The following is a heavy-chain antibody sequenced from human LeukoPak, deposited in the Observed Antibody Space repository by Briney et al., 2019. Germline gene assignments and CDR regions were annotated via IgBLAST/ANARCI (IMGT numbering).Heavy chain of an antibody. D-gene: IGHD1-1*01. CDR2: ISSSGSGGNT. V-gene: IGHV3-23*01. J-gene: IGHJ4*02. CDR1: GVTLSSYA. Sequence: GGSLRLSCAASGVTLSSYAMRWARQAPGKGLEWVSGISSSGSGGNTYYADSVKGRFTISRDSSKNTLFLHMNSLRAEDTAVYYCARGRSQLRNLRTGTLDYWGQGTLVTVSS. CDR3: ARGRSQLRNLRTGTLDY.